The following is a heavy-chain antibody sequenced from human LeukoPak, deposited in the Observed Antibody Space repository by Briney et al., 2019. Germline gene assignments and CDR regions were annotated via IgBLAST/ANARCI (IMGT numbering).Heavy chain of an antibody. CDR2: INHSGST. CDR3: QYTNWNPTVFDY. CDR1: GGSFSGYY. Sequence: SETLSLTCAVYGGSFSGYYWSWIRQPPGKGLEWIGEINHSGSTNYNPSLKSRVTISVDTSKNQFSLKLNSVTAADTAVYYCQYTNWNPTVFDYWGQGTLVTVSS. J-gene: IGHJ4*02. D-gene: IGHD1-20*01. V-gene: IGHV4-34*01.